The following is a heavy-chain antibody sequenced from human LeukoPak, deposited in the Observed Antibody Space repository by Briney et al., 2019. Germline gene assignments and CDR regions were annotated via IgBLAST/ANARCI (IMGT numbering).Heavy chain of an antibody. D-gene: IGHD5-18*01. J-gene: IGHJ6*03. CDR2: INPNSGGT. CDR3: ARGEDGYSYGYGYYYYYMDV. CDR1: GYTFTGYY. V-gene: IGHV1-2*02. Sequence: ASVKVSCKASGYTFTGYYMHWVRQAPGQGLEWMGWINPNSGGTNYAQEFQGRVTMTRDTSISTAYMELSRLRSDGTAVYYCARGEDGYSYGYGYYYYYMDVWGKGTTVTVSS.